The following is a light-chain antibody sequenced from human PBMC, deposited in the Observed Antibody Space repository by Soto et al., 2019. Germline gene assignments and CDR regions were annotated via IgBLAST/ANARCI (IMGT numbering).Light chain of an antibody. CDR1: SSDVGNYNF. CDR2: EVS. J-gene: IGLJ3*02. Sequence: QSVLTQPASVSGSPGQSITISCTGTSSDVGNYNFVSWYQQHPGKAPKLMIFEVSQRPSGVSNRFSGSKSGNTASLTISGLQTEDEGDYHCCSCAGINIWVFAGGTKLTVL. V-gene: IGLV2-23*02. CDR3: CSCAGINIWV.